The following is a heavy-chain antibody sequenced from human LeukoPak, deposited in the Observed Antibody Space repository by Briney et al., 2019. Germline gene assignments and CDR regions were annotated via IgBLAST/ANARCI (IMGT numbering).Heavy chain of an antibody. V-gene: IGHV3-7*01. CDR3: ARGGDSGYDAFDI. CDR1: GFTFSSYW. Sequence: GGSLRLSCVVSGFTFSSYWMSWVRQAPGKGLEWVANIKQDGSEKYYVDSVKGRFTISRDNAKNSLYLQMNSLRAEDTAVYYCARGGDSGYDAFDIWGQGTMVTVSS. CDR2: IKQDGSEK. J-gene: IGHJ3*02. D-gene: IGHD5-12*01.